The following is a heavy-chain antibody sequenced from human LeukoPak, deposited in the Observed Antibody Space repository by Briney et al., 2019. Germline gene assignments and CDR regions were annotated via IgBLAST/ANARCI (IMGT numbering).Heavy chain of an antibody. J-gene: IGHJ6*03. Sequence: QPGGSLRLSCAAAGFTFSKFAMHWVRQAPGKGLEWVAFIRYDGSNKYYADSVKGRFTISRDNSKNMLYLQMNSLRAEDTAVYYCAKDRSMVRGVSIRFRRSGTMDVWGKGTTVTISS. CDR3: AKDRSMVRGVSIRFRRSGTMDV. CDR2: IRYDGSNK. D-gene: IGHD3-10*01. V-gene: IGHV3-30*02. CDR1: GFTFSKFA.